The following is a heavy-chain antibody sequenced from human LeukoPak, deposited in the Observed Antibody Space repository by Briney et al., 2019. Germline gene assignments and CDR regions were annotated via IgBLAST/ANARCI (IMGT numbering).Heavy chain of an antibody. CDR2: MNPNSGNT. D-gene: IGHD2-2*01. CDR3: ARGRDIVVVPAAADYYYYMDV. CDR1: GYTFTSYD. Sequence: GASVKVSCKAPGYTFTSYDINWVRQATGQGLEWMGWMNPNSGNTGYAQKFQGRVTMTRNTSISTAYMELSSLRSEDTAVYYCARGRDIVVVPAAADYYYYMDVWGKGTTVTVSS. J-gene: IGHJ6*03. V-gene: IGHV1-8*01.